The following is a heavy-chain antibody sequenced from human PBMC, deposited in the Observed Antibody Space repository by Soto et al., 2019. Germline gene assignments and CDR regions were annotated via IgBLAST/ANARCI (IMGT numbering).Heavy chain of an antibody. Sequence: SETLSHTCAVSGASIGTNNWWSWVRQPPGKGLEWIGEVYHSGTTNCNPSLKSRVTISIDKSKNQFSLTLTSMTAADTALYYCAVPGRGDFDYWSQGTLVTVSS. V-gene: IGHV4-4*02. CDR1: GASIGTNNW. D-gene: IGHD5-12*01. CDR3: AVPGRGDFDY. CDR2: VYHSGTT. J-gene: IGHJ4*02.